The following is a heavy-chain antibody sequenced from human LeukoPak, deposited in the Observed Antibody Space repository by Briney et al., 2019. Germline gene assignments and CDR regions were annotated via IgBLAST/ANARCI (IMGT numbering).Heavy chain of an antibody. J-gene: IGHJ5*02. D-gene: IGHD2-15*01. CDR3: ARAAFCSGGSRYSGSWFDP. CDR2: IYPGDSET. Sequence: GESLKISCKGSGYSFTNYWIAWVRQMPGKGLEWMGIIYPGDSETRYSPSFRGQVTISADKSISTAYLQWSSLKASDTAMYYCARAAFCSGGSRYSGSWFDPWGQGTLVTVSS. CDR1: GYSFTNYW. V-gene: IGHV5-51*01.